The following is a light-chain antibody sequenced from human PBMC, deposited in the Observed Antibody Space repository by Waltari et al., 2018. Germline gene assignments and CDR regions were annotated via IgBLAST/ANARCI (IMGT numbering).Light chain of an antibody. Sequence: QSALTQPASVSGSPGQSITISCTGTSSDVGGYHYFSWYQQHPGKAPKLMIYEVSNRPSGVSNRFSGSKSGNTASLTISGLQAEDEADYYCSSYTSSSPVFGGGTKLTVL. V-gene: IGLV2-14*01. CDR2: EVS. CDR1: SSDVGGYHY. CDR3: SSYTSSSPV. J-gene: IGLJ2*01.